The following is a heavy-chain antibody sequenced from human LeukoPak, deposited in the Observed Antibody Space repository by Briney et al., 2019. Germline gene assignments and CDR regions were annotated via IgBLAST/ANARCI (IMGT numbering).Heavy chain of an antibody. D-gene: IGHD3-10*01. V-gene: IGHV4-34*01. CDR3: ARGSLWFGELFRHYYYYYGMDV. Sequence: SETLSPTCAVYGGSFSGYYWSWIRQPPGKGLEWIGEINHSGSTNYNPSLKSRVTISVDTSKNQFSLKLSSVTAADTAVYYCARGSLWFGELFRHYYYYYGMDVWGQGTTVTVSS. J-gene: IGHJ6*02. CDR1: GGSFSGYY. CDR2: INHSGST.